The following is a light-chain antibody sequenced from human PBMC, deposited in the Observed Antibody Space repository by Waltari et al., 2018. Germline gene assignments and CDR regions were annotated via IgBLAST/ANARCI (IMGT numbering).Light chain of an antibody. V-gene: IGKV3-20*01. J-gene: IGKJ1*01. CDR3: QHYVRLPVS. CDR2: GAS. CDR1: QSVSRS. Sequence: EIVLTQSPGTLSLSPGERATLSCRASQSVSRSLAWYQQKPGQAPRLLIYGASSRATGVPDRFRGRGSETDVSLTIIRLEPEDFAVYYCQHYVRLPVSFGQGTKVEIK.